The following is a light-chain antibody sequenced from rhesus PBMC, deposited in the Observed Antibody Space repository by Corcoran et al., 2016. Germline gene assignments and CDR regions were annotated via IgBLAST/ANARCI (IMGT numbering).Light chain of an antibody. J-gene: IGLJ1*01. CDR3: QVWDISSYHPM. Sequence: SSDLTQPTSVSVCPGQTARITCGGDNIGGGVVNWYQQKPPQAPVVVIYYDSERPSGIPYHFSGAKSGITATLTISGVEAGDEADDYCQVWDISSYHPMFGTGTRLTVL. CDR1: NIGGGV. CDR2: YDS. V-gene: IGLV3-44*01.